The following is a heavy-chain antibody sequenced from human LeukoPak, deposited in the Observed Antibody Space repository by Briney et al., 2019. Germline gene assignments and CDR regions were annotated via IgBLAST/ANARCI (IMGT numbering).Heavy chain of an antibody. D-gene: IGHD4-23*01. V-gene: IGHV3-48*03. CDR1: GFTFSAYE. CDR3: ARDTLEYSNSPDALDI. J-gene: IGHJ3*02. CDR2: IGSSGSTV. Sequence: GGSLRLSCAASGFTFSAYEMNWVRQAPGKGLERVSYIGSSGSTVYYADSVKGRFTISRDNAKNSLYMQMESLKDEDTAIYYCARDTLEYSNSPDALDIWGQGTMVTVSS.